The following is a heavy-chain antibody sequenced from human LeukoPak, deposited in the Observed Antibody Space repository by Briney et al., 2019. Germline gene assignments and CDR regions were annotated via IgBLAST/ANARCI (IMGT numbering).Heavy chain of an antibody. CDR3: ARDEIAGIAARTPFRL. J-gene: IGHJ4*02. D-gene: IGHD6-6*01. CDR1: GGSISSYS. CDR2: IYYSGST. Sequence: SETLSLTCTVSGGSISSYSWSWIRQPPGKGLEWIGYIYYSGSTNYNPSLKSRVTISVDTSKNQFSLKLSSVTAADTAVYYCARDEIAGIAARTPFRLWGQGTLVTVSS. V-gene: IGHV4-59*01.